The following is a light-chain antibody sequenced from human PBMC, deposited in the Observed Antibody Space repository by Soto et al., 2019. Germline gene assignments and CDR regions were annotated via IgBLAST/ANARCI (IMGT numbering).Light chain of an antibody. CDR1: ISDIGTHNL. CDR2: EVS. Sequence: QSALTQPASVSGSPGQSITISCTGTISDIGTHNLVSWYQQHPGKAPKLMIYEVSNRPSGVSNRFSGSKSGNTASLTISGLQAEDEADYYCSSYTSSSTLVFGGGTKLTVL. V-gene: IGLV2-14*02. J-gene: IGLJ3*02. CDR3: SSYTSSSTLV.